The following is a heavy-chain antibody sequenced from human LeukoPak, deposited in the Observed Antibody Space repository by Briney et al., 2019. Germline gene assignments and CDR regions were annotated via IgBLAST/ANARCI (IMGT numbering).Heavy chain of an antibody. CDR3: ARGADQEFDF. J-gene: IGHJ4*02. CDR2: INPRDGST. CDR1: GHTLNNHF. Sequence: ASVTVSCKSSGHTLNNHFIHWVRQAPGQGLEWMGMINPRDGSTRTLQRFQGRLTMTRDTSTSTLYMGLSSLRSEDTAIYFCARGADQEFDFWGQGTLVTVSS. V-gene: IGHV1-46*02.